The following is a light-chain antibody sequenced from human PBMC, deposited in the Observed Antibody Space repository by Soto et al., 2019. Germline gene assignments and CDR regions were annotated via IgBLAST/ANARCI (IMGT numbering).Light chain of an antibody. Sequence: QSVLTQPASASGTPGQRSTISCSGSSSNIGHNSVNWYQQLPGTAPKLLIYSSNQRPSGVPDRFSGSKSGTSASLAISGLQSGDEAHYYCAAWDDSLNGVVFGGGTKVTVL. V-gene: IGLV1-44*01. CDR3: AAWDDSLNGVV. J-gene: IGLJ3*02. CDR2: SSN. CDR1: SSNIGHNS.